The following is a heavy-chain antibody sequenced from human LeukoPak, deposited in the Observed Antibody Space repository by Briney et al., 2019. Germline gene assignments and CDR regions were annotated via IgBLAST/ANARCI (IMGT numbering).Heavy chain of an antibody. Sequence: SQTLSLTCAISGDSVSSNSVAWNWIRQSPSRGLEWLGRTYYRSKWYSDSAVSVKSRITVTPDTSKNQFSLQLNSVTPEGTAVYYCARKVVNGPFDIWGQGTMVTVSS. CDR2: TYYRSKWYS. CDR1: GDSVSSNSVA. V-gene: IGHV6-1*01. CDR3: ARKVVNGPFDI. D-gene: IGHD3-22*01. J-gene: IGHJ3*02.